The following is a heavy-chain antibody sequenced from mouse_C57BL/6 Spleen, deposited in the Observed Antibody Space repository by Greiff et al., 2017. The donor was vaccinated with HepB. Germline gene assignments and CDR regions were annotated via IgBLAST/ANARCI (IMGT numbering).Heavy chain of an antibody. V-gene: IGHV1-26*01. CDR3: ARGTIVYYSNYDYYAMDY. D-gene: IGHD2-5*01. J-gene: IGHJ4*01. CDR1: GYTFTDYY. Sequence: EVQLQQSGPELVKPGASVKISCKASGYTFTDYYMNWVKQSHGKSLEWIGDINPNNGGTSYNQKFKGKATLTVDKSSSTAYMELRSLTSEDSAVYYCARGTIVYYSNYDYYAMDYWGQGTSVTVSS. CDR2: INPNNGGT.